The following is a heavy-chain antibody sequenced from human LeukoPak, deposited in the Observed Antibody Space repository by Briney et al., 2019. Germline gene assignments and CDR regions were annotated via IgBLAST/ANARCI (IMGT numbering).Heavy chain of an antibody. Sequence: SETLSLTCTVSGDSMSSYFWTWVRQFPGKGLEWVGYIYQTTTTYNPSLKGRVTISADMSQNQLSLKVTSVTAADTAVYYCARNFPGRTEDVWGKGTTVIVSS. CDR2: IYQTTT. CDR1: GDSMSSYF. D-gene: IGHD1-14*01. J-gene: IGHJ6*04. V-gene: IGHV4-59*01. CDR3: ARNFPGRTEDV.